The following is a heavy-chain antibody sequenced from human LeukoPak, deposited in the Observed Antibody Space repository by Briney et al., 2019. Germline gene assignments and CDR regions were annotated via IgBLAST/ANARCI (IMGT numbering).Heavy chain of an antibody. D-gene: IGHD6-19*01. J-gene: IGHJ4*02. V-gene: IGHV3-21*01. CDR3: ARIAVAGPLDY. CDR1: GFTFSSYA. CDR2: ISSSSSYI. Sequence: GGSLRLSCAASGFTFSSYAMSWVRQAPGKGLEWVSSISSSSSYIYYADSVKSRFTISRDNAKNSLYLQMNSLRAEDTAVYYCARIAVAGPLDYWGQGTLVTVSS.